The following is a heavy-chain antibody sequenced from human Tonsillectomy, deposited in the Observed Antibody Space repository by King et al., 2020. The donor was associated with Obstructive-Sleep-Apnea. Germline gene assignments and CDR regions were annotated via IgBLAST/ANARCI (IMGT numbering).Heavy chain of an antibody. J-gene: IGHJ6*02. V-gene: IGHV3-21*01. Sequence: DVQLVESGGGLVKSGGSLRLSCAASGFTFSTYSINWVRQAPGRGLEWVSSISSSSSYIYYAASVKGRFTVSRDNAKSSVYLQMNSLRAEDTAVYYCARVSGHCISHSCYYDGMDVWGQGTTVAVSS. CDR2: ISSSSSYI. CDR1: GFTFSTYS. D-gene: IGHD2-2*01. CDR3: ARVSGHCISHSCYYDGMDV.